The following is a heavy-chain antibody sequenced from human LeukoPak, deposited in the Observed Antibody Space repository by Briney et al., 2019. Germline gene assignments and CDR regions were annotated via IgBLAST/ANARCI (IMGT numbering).Heavy chain of an antibody. J-gene: IGHJ4*02. CDR1: GFTVSSNY. Sequence: GGSLRLSCAASGFTVSSNYMSWVRQAPGKGLEWVSVIYSGGSTHYADSVKGRFTISRDNSKNTLYLQMNSLRAEDTAVYYCARQYCSGGSCYDGDYFDYWGQGTLVTVSS. CDR3: ARQYCSGGSCYDGDYFDY. D-gene: IGHD2-15*01. V-gene: IGHV3-66*04. CDR2: IYSGGST.